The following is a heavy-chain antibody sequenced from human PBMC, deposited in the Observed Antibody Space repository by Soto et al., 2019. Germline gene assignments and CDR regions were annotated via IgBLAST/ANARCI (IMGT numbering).Heavy chain of an antibody. D-gene: IGHD4-17*01. CDR2: INPSGGST. J-gene: IGHJ4*02. CDR1: GYTFTSYY. Sequence: ASVKVSCKASGYTFTSYYMHWVRQAPGQGLEWMGIINPSGGSTSYAQKFQGRVTMTRDTSTSTVYMELSSLRSEDTAVYYCARFDPKLGDYGDYVSPFDYWGQGTLVTVSS. CDR3: ARFDPKLGDYGDYVSPFDY. V-gene: IGHV1-46*03.